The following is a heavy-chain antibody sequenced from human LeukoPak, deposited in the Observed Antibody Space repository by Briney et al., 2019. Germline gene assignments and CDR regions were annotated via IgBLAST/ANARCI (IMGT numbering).Heavy chain of an antibody. Sequence: GGSLRLSCAASGFTFSSYWMHWVRQGPGKGLVWVSRIYSDGSRTTYADSVKGRFTISGDNAKNTLYLQMNSLRAEDTAVYYCASLNLEYYYCYYMDVWGKGTTVTVSS. CDR3: ASLNLEYYYCYYMDV. D-gene: IGHD1-14*01. J-gene: IGHJ6*03. V-gene: IGHV3-74*01. CDR1: GFTFSSYW. CDR2: IYSDGSRT.